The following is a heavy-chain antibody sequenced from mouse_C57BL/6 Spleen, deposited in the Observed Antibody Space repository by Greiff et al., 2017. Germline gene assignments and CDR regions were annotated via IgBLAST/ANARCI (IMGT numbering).Heavy chain of an antibody. Sequence: EVKLMESEGGLVQPGSSMKLSCTASGFTFSDYYMAWVRQVPEKGLEWVANINYDGSSTSYLDSLKSRFIISRANAKNILYLQMSSLKSEDTATYYCARGEGYYYGRFSGYFDVWGTGTTVTVS. V-gene: IGHV5-16*01. CDR3: ARGEGYYYGRFSGYFDV. CDR2: INYDGSST. J-gene: IGHJ1*03. CDR1: GFTFSDYY. D-gene: IGHD1-1*01.